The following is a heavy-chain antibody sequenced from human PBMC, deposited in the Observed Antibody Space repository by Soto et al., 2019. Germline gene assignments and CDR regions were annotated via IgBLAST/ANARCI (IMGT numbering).Heavy chain of an antibody. V-gene: IGHV5-10-1*01. CDR2: IDPSDSYT. J-gene: IGHJ6*02. Sequence: GESLKISCKGSGYSFTSYWISWVRQMPGKGLEWMGRIDPSDSYTNYSPSFQGHVTISADKSISTAYLQWSSLKASDTAMYYCARLGAGGDIPVLYYYYGMDVWGQGTTVTVSS. D-gene: IGHD2-21*01. CDR3: ARLGAGGDIPVLYYYYGMDV. CDR1: GYSFTSYW.